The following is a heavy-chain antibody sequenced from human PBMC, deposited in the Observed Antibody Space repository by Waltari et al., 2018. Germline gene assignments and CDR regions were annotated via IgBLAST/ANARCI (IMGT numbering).Heavy chain of an antibody. CDR1: GGSFSGYY. CDR2: INHSGST. D-gene: IGHD3-16*02. V-gene: IGHV4-34*01. CDR3: ARGPYDYVWGSYRKYFDY. J-gene: IGHJ4*02. Sequence: QVQLQQWGAGLLKPSETLSLTCAVYGGSFSGYYWSWIRQPPGKGLEWIGEINHSGSTNYTPSLKSRVTISVATSKNQFSLKLSSVTAADTAVYYCARGPYDYVWGSYRKYFDYWGQGTLVTVSS.